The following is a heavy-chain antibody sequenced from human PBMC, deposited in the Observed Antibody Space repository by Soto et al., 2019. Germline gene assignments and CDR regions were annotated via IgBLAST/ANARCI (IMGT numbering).Heavy chain of an antibody. CDR3: ARRRRVGATDYYYYGMDV. CDR1: GGSISSSSYY. Sequence: QLQLQESGPGLVKPSETLSLTCTVSGGSISSSSYYWGWIRQPPGKGLEWIGSIYYSGSTYYNPSLKSRVTISVDTSKNQFSLKLSSVTAAYTAVYYCARRRRVGATDYYYYGMDVWGQGTTVTVSS. J-gene: IGHJ6*02. V-gene: IGHV4-39*01. D-gene: IGHD1-26*01. CDR2: IYYSGST.